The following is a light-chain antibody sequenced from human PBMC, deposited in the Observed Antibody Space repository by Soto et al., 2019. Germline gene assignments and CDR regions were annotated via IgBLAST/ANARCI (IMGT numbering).Light chain of an antibody. V-gene: IGKV1-12*01. J-gene: IGKJ3*01. CDR2: AAS. Sequence: DILMTQSQSSVSASVGDRVTITCLASQAVKFWLAWYQQKPGRAPQLLIYAASTLQSGVPSRFTGTGSGTDFTLTITSLQPEDVATYFCLQTSYFPFTFGPGTRVDFK. CDR3: LQTSYFPFT. CDR1: QAVKFW.